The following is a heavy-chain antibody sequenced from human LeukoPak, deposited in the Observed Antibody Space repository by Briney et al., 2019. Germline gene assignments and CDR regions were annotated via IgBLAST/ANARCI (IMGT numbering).Heavy chain of an antibody. CDR1: GYTFTSYA. V-gene: IGHV1-3*01. Sequence: ASVKVSCKASGYTFTSYAMHWVRQAPGQRLEWMGWINAGNGNTKYSQKFQGRVTITRDTSASTAYMELSSLRSEDTAVYYCARTIDTGSSWYSNWFDPWGQGTLVTVSS. CDR2: INAGNGNT. CDR3: ARTIDTGSSWYSNWFDP. D-gene: IGHD6-13*01. J-gene: IGHJ5*02.